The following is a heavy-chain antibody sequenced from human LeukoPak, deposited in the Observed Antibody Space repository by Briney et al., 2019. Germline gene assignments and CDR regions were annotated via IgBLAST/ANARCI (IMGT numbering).Heavy chain of an antibody. CDR2: ISGSGVST. CDR3: AKIIDYGSLDACDI. J-gene: IGHJ3*02. Sequence: GGSLRLSCAASGFSFHSYAMTWVRRAPGEGLEWVAGISGSGVSTHYADSVKGRFTISRDNSKNTLHVQMNSLKAEDTAVYYCAKIIDYGSLDACDIWGQGTMVTVSS. V-gene: IGHV3-23*01. D-gene: IGHD4-17*01. CDR1: GFSFHSYA.